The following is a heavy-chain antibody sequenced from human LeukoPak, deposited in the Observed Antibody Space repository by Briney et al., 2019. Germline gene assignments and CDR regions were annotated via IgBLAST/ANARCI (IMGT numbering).Heavy chain of an antibody. CDR3: AKLIVVVVAATDAFDI. V-gene: IGHV3-23*01. Sequence: GGSLRLSCAASGFTFSSYAMSWVRQAPGKGLEWVSGISGSGGSKYSAASVKGRFTISRDNSKNTLYLQMNSLRAEDTAVYYCAKLIVVVVAATDAFDIWGQGTMVTVSS. D-gene: IGHD2-15*01. CDR2: ISGSGGSK. J-gene: IGHJ3*02. CDR1: GFTFSSYA.